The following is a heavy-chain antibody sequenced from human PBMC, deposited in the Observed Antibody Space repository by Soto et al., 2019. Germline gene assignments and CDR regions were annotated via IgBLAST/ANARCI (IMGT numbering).Heavy chain of an antibody. J-gene: IGHJ6*03. CDR2: INSDGSST. V-gene: IGHV3-74*01. D-gene: IGHD1-7*01. Sequence: GGSLRLSCAASGFTFSSYWMHWVRQAPGKGLVWVSRINSDGSSTSYADSVKGRFTISRDNAKNTLYLQMNSLRAEDTAVYYCARESLLELGYYYYMDVWGKGTTVTVSS. CDR1: GFTFSSYW. CDR3: ARESLLELGYYYYMDV.